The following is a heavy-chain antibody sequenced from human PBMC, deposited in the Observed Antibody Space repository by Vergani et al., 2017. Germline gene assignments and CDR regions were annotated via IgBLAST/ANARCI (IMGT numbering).Heavy chain of an antibody. CDR3: ARGGLDYYDSSGYPYYFDY. V-gene: IGHV3-48*03. CDR1: GFTFSSYE. CDR2: ISSSGSTI. D-gene: IGHD3-22*01. Sequence: EVQLVESGGGLVQPGGSLRLSCAASGFTFSSYEMNWVRQAPGKGLEWVSYISSSGSTIYYADSVKGRFTISRDNAKNSLYLQMNSLRAEDTAVYYCARGGLDYYDSSGYPYYFDYWGQGTLVTVSS. J-gene: IGHJ4*02.